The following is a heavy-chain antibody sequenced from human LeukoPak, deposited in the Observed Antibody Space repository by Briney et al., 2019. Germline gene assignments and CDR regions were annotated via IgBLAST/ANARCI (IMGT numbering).Heavy chain of an antibody. CDR3: AREASSGWFDAFDI. CDR2: IWYDGSNK. J-gene: IGHJ3*02. Sequence: PGGSLRLSCAASGFTFSSYGMHWVRQAPGKGLEWVAVIWYDGSNKYYADSVKGRFTISRDNSKNTLYLQMNSLGAEDTAVYYCAREASSGWFDAFDIWGQGTMVTVSS. CDR1: GFTFSSYG. V-gene: IGHV3-33*01. D-gene: IGHD6-19*01.